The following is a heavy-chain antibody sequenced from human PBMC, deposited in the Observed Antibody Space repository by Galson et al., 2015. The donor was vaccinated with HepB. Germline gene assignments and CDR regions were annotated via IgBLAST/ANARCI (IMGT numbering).Heavy chain of an antibody. CDR3: TRGVVLMVYAISDAFDI. V-gene: IGHV3-47*02. CDR2: IGTGGDT. CDR1: GFAFSSYV. Sequence: SLRLSCAASGFAFSSYVLHWVRRAPGKGPEWVSAIGTGGDTYYADSVMGRFTISRDNAKKSLYLQMNSLKTEDTAVYYCTRGVVLMVYAISDAFDIWGQGTMVTVSS. J-gene: IGHJ3*02. D-gene: IGHD2-8*01.